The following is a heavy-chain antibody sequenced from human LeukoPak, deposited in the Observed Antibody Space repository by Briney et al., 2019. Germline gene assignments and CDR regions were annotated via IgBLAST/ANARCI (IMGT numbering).Heavy chain of an antibody. CDR2: IYHSGST. Sequence: SQTLSLTCTVSGGSISSGGYYWSWIRQPPGKGLEWIGHIYHSGSTYYNPPLKSRVTISVDGSTNQFSLELSSVTAADTAVFYCASVDVRMVRGAAFDIWGQGTMVSVSS. V-gene: IGHV4-30-2*01. D-gene: IGHD3-10*01. J-gene: IGHJ3*02. CDR1: GGSISSGGYY. CDR3: ASVDVRMVRGAAFDI.